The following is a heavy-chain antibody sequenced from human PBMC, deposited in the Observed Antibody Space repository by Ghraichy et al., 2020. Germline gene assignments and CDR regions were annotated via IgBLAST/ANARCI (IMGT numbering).Heavy chain of an antibody. CDR1: GGSISSGGYY. J-gene: IGHJ5*02. CDR2: IYYSGST. D-gene: IGHD6-13*01. Sequence: SETLSLTCTVSGGSISSGGYYWSWIRQHPGKGLEWIGYIYYSGSTYSNPSLKSRVTISVDTSKNQFSLKLSSVTVADTAVYYCARDLRSSWKHNWFDPWGQGTLVTVSS. V-gene: IGHV4-31*03. CDR3: ARDLRSSWKHNWFDP.